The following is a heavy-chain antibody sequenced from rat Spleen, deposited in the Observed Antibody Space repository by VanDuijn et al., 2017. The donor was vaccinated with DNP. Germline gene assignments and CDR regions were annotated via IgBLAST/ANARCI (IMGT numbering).Heavy chain of an antibody. CDR2: ISTSGSNT. J-gene: IGHJ2*01. Sequence: EVQLVESGGGFVQPGRSLKLSCAASGFTFSNYGMAWVRQAPKKGLEWVATISTSGSNTYYRDSVKGRFTVSRDNAKTTLYLQMDSLRSEDTATYYCTIALFDYWGQGVMVTVSS. CDR3: TIALFDY. CDR1: GFTFSNYG. V-gene: IGHV5S13*01.